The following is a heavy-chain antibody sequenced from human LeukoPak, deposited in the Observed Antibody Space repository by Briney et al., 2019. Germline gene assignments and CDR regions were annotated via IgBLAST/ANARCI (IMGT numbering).Heavy chain of an antibody. J-gene: IGHJ5*02. CDR1: GYSISSGYY. CDR3: ARELNSGWPGWFDP. CDR2: IYHSGST. V-gene: IGHV4-38-2*02. D-gene: IGHD6-19*01. Sequence: PSETLSLTCTVSGYSISSGYYWGWIRQPPGKGLEWIGSIYHSGSTYYNPSLKSRVTISVDTSKNQFSLKLSSVTAADTAVYSCARELNSGWPGWFDPWGQGTLVTVSS.